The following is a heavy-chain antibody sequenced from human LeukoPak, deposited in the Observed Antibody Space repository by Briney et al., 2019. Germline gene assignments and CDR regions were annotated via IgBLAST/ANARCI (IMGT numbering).Heavy chain of an antibody. Sequence: SETLSLTCTVSGGSISSGGYYWSWIRQHPGKGLEWMGYIYYGGSTYYNPSLKSRVTISVDTSKNQFSLKLSSVTAADTAVYYCARHDKRRLRLTVSRSCGMDVWGQGTTVIVSS. CDR2: IYYGGST. CDR3: ARHDKRRLRLTVSRSCGMDV. V-gene: IGHV4-31*03. D-gene: IGHD5-12*01. J-gene: IGHJ6*02. CDR1: GGSISSGGYY.